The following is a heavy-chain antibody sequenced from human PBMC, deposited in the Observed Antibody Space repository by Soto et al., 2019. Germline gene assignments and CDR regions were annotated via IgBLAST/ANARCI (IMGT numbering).Heavy chain of an antibody. Sequence: PVGSLRLSCAASGFTFSSYEMNWVRQAPGKGLEWVSYISSSGSTIYYADSVKGRFTISRDNAKNSLYLQMNSLRAEDTAVYYCARDPPVAGISFDYWGQGTLVTVSS. V-gene: IGHV3-48*03. J-gene: IGHJ4*02. D-gene: IGHD6-19*01. CDR1: GFTFSSYE. CDR3: ARDPPVAGISFDY. CDR2: ISSSGSTI.